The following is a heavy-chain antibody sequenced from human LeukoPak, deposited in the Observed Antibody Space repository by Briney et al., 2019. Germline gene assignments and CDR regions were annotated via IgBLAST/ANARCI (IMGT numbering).Heavy chain of an antibody. CDR2: ISSSSSYI. Sequence: GGSLRLSCAASGFTFSSYSMNWVRQAPGKGLEWVSSISSSSSYIYYADSVKGRFTISRDNAKNSLYLQMNSLRAEDTAVYYCAREGDYYDSSGYCFDYWGQGALVTVSS. J-gene: IGHJ4*02. D-gene: IGHD3-22*01. CDR3: AREGDYYDSSGYCFDY. CDR1: GFTFSSYS. V-gene: IGHV3-21*01.